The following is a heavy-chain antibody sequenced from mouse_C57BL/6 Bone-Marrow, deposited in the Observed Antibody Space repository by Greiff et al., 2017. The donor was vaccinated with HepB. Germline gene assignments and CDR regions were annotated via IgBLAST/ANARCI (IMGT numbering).Heavy chain of an antibody. CDR3: ARPRWRAGYYVDY. J-gene: IGHJ2*01. CDR2: ISSGSSTI. D-gene: IGHD3-3*01. V-gene: IGHV5-17*01. CDR1: GFTFSDYG. Sequence: EVKLVESGGGLVKPGGSLKLSCAASGFTFSDYGMHWVRQAPEKGLEWVAYISSGSSTIYYADTVKGRFTISRDNAKNTLFLQMTSLRSEDTAMYYCARPRWRAGYYVDYWGQGTTLTVSS.